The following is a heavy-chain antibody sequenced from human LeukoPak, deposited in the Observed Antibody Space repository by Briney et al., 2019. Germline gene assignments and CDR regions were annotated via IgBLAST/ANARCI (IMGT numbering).Heavy chain of an antibody. J-gene: IGHJ4*02. D-gene: IGHD6-13*01. CDR3: ATDLTEAAPIDY. V-gene: IGHV4-39*01. Sequence: PSETLSLTCTVSGGSISSSSYYWGWIRQPPGKGLEWIGSIYYSGSTYYNPSLKSRVTISVDTSKNQFSLKLSSVTAADTAVYYCATDLTEAAPIDYWGQGTLVTVSS. CDR2: IYYSGST. CDR1: GGSISSSSYY.